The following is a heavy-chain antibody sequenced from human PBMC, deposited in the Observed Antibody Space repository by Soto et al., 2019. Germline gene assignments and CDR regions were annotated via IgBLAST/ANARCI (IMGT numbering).Heavy chain of an antibody. J-gene: IGHJ2*01. V-gene: IGHV3-30*18. Sequence: ESGGGVVQPGRSLRLSCAASGFTFSTHGMNWVRQAPGKGLEWVAVISYDGSDKHYRDSVKGRFTISRDNSRNTLYLQMNSLRAEDTAVYYCAKDYNAGYGWYFDFWGRGTLVIVSS. CDR1: GFTFSTHG. CDR2: ISYDGSDK. CDR3: AKDYNAGYGWYFDF. D-gene: IGHD5-12*01.